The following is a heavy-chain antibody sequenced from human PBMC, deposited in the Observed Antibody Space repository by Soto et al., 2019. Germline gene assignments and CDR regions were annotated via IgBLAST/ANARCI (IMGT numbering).Heavy chain of an antibody. V-gene: IGHV3-30*18. D-gene: IGHD3-22*01. Sequence: GGSLSLSCAASGFTFSSYGMHWVRQAPGKGLEWVAVISYDGSNKYYADSVKGRFTISRDNSKNTLYLQMNSLRAEDTAVYYCAYDSSGLFDYWGQGTLVTVSS. CDR1: GFTFSSYG. CDR3: AYDSSGLFDY. CDR2: ISYDGSNK. J-gene: IGHJ4*02.